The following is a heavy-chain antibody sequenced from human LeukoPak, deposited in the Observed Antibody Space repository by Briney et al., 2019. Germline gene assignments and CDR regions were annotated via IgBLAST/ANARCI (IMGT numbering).Heavy chain of an antibody. Sequence: PSETLSLTCTVSGGSISSSYWSWIRQPPGKGLDWIGYIDNSGSANYNPSLKSRVTISVDTSKNQFSLKLTSVTAADTAVYFCARHSSSVRGVITNWGQGALVTVSS. V-gene: IGHV4-59*08. CDR3: ARHSSSVRGVITN. D-gene: IGHD3-10*01. CDR1: GGSISSSY. J-gene: IGHJ4*02. CDR2: IDNSGSA.